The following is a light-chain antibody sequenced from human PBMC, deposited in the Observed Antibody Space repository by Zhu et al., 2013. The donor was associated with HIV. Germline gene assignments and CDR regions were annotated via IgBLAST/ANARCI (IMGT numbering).Light chain of an antibody. CDR3: QQYNSYRT. CDR1: QSISKW. V-gene: IGKV1-5*03. Sequence: DIQMTQSPSTLSASVGDRVTITCRASQSISKWSAWYQQKPGKAPKLLIYKASSLQSGVPSRFSGSGSGTEFTLTISSLQPDDFATYYCQQYNSYRTFGQGTKVEIK. CDR2: KAS. J-gene: IGKJ1*01.